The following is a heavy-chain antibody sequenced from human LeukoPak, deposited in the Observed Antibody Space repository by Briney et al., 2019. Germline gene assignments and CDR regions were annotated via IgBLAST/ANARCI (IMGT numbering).Heavy chain of an antibody. CDR3: ARGYKATAGNNVDY. Sequence: SETLSLTCAVSGGSISDYYWDWIRQPAGKGLEWIGHIYTSGSTNYNSSFKSRVTMSADTSQNQISLRLSSVTAADTAVYYCARGYKATAGNNVDYWGQGTLVTVSS. D-gene: IGHD6-13*01. J-gene: IGHJ4*02. CDR1: GGSISDYY. CDR2: IYTSGST. V-gene: IGHV4-4*07.